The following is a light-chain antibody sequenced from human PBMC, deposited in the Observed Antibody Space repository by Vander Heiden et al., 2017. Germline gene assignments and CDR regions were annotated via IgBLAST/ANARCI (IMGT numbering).Light chain of an antibody. Sequence: SALTQPASVSGCLGQSITNSSTGASSDVGAYNLVSWYQQHPGKAPKLMIYAINKRPSGVSNRFSASKSRNTASLTISGLQAEDEADYFCCSYAGSSTFVFGTGTKVTVL. V-gene: IGLV2-23*02. J-gene: IGLJ1*01. CDR1: SSDVGAYNL. CDR2: AIN. CDR3: CSYAGSSTFV.